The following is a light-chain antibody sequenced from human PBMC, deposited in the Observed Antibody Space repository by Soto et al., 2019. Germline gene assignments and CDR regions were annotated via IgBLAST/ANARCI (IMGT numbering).Light chain of an antibody. CDR3: QQSYTRPVT. V-gene: IGKV1-39*01. J-gene: IGKJ4*01. CDR1: QSISTY. CDR2: GAS. Sequence: DIQMNQSPSSLSASVGDRVTFTCRASQSISTYLNWYEQKPGKAPNLLIYGASNLQSGVPSSFSGGGPGTDFTLPISRLQREDFGPYSCQQSYTRPVTFGGGTKVDI.